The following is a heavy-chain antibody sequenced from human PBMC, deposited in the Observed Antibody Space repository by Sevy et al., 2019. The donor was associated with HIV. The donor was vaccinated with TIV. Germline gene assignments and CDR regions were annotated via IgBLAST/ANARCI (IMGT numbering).Heavy chain of an antibody. CDR1: GGSISSGGYY. J-gene: IGHJ5*02. Sequence: SETLSLTSTVSGGSISSGGYYWSWIRQHPGKGLEWIGYIYYSGSTYYNPSLKSRVTISVDTSKNQFSLKLSSVTAADTAVYYCARTMVRGVIFRGPWGQGTLVTVSS. V-gene: IGHV4-31*03. CDR3: ARTMVRGVIFRGP. CDR2: IYYSGST. D-gene: IGHD3-10*01.